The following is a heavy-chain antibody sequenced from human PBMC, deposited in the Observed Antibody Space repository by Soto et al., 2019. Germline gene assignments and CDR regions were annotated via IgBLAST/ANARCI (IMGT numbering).Heavy chain of an antibody. V-gene: IGHV1-18*04. Sequence: ASVKVSCKASGYTFTSYGISWVRQAPGQGLEWMGWISAYNGNTNYAQKLQGRVTMTTDTSTSTAYMELRSLSSDDTAVYYCARDNDRNYDILTGYSHWAKYAFEIWGQGTMVTVSS. D-gene: IGHD3-9*01. CDR1: GYTFTSYG. CDR3: ARDNDRNYDILTGYSHWAKYAFEI. J-gene: IGHJ3*02. CDR2: ISAYNGNT.